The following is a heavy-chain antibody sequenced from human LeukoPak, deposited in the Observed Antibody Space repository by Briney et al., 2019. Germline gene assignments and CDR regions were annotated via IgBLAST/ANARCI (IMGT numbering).Heavy chain of an antibody. V-gene: IGHV3-23*01. D-gene: IGHD3-10*01. Sequence: GGSLRLSCAASGFTFSSYAMSWVRQAPGKGLEWVSAISGSGSSTFYADSVKGRFTISRDHSKNTLYLQMNSLRAKDTAVYYCAKTSGSGNYYYYYYAMDVWGQGTTVTVSS. J-gene: IGHJ6*02. CDR3: AKTSGSGNYYYYYYAMDV. CDR1: GFTFSSYA. CDR2: ISGSGSST.